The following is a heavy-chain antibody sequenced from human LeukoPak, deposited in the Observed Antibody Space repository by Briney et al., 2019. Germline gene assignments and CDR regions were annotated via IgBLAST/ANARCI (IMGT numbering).Heavy chain of an antibody. J-gene: IGHJ4*02. CDR1: GFTFRSYE. D-gene: IGHD5-24*01. CDR2: ISGDGEST. Sequence: PGGSLRLSCAASGFTFRSYEMNWVRHAPGRGLEWVSHISGDGESTVYPDAVKGRFTISRDNAKNSLYLQMNSLRVEDTGIYYCARRSGRRYEYWGQGVLVTVSP. CDR3: ARRSGRRYEY. V-gene: IGHV3-48*03.